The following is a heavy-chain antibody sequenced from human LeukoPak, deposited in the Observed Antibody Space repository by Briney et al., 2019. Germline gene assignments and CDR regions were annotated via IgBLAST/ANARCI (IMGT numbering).Heavy chain of an antibody. Sequence: PGGSLRLSCAASGFIFNSYGMHWVRQAPGKGLEWVAFIRYDGSNKYYADSVKGRFTISRDNSKNTLYLQMNSLRAEDTAVYYCAKDNNYYGSGRSYFDYWGQGTLVTVSS. CDR3: AKDNNYYGSGRSYFDY. J-gene: IGHJ4*02. CDR1: GFIFNSYG. V-gene: IGHV3-30*02. CDR2: IRYDGSNK. D-gene: IGHD3-10*01.